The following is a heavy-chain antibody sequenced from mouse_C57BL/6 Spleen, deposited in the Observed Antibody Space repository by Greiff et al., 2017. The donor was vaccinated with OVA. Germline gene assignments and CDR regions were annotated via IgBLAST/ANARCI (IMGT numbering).Heavy chain of an antibody. CDR3: ARPIITGYFDV. CDR1: GYTFTSYW. Sequence: QVQLKQPGAELVMPGASVKLSCKASGYTFTSYWMHWVKQRPGQGLEWIGEIDPSDSYTNYNQKFKGKSTLTVDKSSSTAYMQLSSLTSEDSAVYYCARPIITGYFDVWGTGTTVTVSS. V-gene: IGHV1-69*01. J-gene: IGHJ1*03. CDR2: IDPSDSYT. D-gene: IGHD1-1*01.